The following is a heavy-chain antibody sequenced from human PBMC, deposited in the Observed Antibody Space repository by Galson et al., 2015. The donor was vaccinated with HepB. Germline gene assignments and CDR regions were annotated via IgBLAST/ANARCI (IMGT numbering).Heavy chain of an antibody. CDR2: IKSKTDGGTT. CDR3: STHQKYYDFWSGYYRDYYYGLDV. Sequence: SLRLSCAASGFTFTNAWISWIRQAPGRGLEWVGRIKSKTDGGTTDYAAPVKGRFTISRDDSKNTLYLQMNSLKTEDTAAYFCSTHQKYYDFWSGYYRDYYYGLDVWGQGTTVTVSS. CDR1: GFTFTNAW. V-gene: IGHV3-15*01. J-gene: IGHJ6*02. D-gene: IGHD3-3*01.